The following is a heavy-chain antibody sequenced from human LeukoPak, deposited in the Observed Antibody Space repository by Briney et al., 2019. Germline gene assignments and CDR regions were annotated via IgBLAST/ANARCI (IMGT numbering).Heavy chain of an antibody. Sequence: SETLSLTCTVSGYSISSGYYWGWIRQPPGKGLEWIGSIYHSGSTYYNPSLKSRVTISVDTSKNQFSLKLSSVTAADTAVYYCASSSGYSFWFDPWGQGTLVTVSS. J-gene: IGHJ5*02. CDR1: GYSISSGYY. V-gene: IGHV4-38-2*02. CDR3: ASSSGYSFWFDP. CDR2: IYHSGST. D-gene: IGHD3-22*01.